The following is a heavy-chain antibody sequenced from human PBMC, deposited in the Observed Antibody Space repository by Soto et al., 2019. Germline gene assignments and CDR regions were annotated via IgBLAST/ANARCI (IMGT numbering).Heavy chain of an antibody. V-gene: IGHV1-2*04. CDR3: ARGGATSFGVVHYYYYGMDV. CDR2: INPNSGGT. Sequence: QVQLVQSGAEVKKPGASVKVSCKASGYTFTGYYMHWVRQAPGQGLEWMGWINPNSGGTNYAQKFQGWVTMTRDTSIITAYMELSRLRSDDTAVYYCARGGATSFGVVHYYYYGMDVWGQGTTVTVSS. D-gene: IGHD3-3*01. J-gene: IGHJ6*02. CDR1: GYTFTGYY.